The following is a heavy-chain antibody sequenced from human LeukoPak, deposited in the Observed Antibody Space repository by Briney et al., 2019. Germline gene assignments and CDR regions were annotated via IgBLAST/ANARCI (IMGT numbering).Heavy chain of an antibody. Sequence: PSETLSLTCTVSGGSISSSSYYWGWIRQPPGKGLEWIGSIYYSGSTYYSPSLKSRVTISVDTSKNQFSLKLNSVTAADTAVYYCARRELWPDAFDIWGQGTMVTVSS. D-gene: IGHD1-26*01. CDR1: GGSISSSSYY. CDR2: IYYSGST. CDR3: ARRELWPDAFDI. J-gene: IGHJ3*02. V-gene: IGHV4-39*01.